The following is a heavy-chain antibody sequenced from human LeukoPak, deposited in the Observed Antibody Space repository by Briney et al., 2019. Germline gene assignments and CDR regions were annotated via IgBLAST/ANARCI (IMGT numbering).Heavy chain of an antibody. V-gene: IGHV1-69*06. CDR1: GYTFPSYA. J-gene: IGHJ3*02. CDR2: IIPIFGSA. CDR3: ARGGKIGYCSGGSCDGGEAFDI. D-gene: IGHD2-15*01. Sequence: SVKVSCKACGYTFPSYAISWVRPAPGQGLEWMGGIIPIFGSADYAQKFQGRVTITADKYTSTGYMELSSLRSEDTAVYYCARGGKIGYCSGGSCDGGEAFDIWGQGTMVTVSS.